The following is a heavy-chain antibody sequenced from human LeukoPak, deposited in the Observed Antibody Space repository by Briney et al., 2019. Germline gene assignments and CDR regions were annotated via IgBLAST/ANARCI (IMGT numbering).Heavy chain of an antibody. CDR1: GFIFSSYA. D-gene: IGHD3-16*01. CDR3: AKVGVGWVAFEY. V-gene: IGHV3-23*01. J-gene: IGHJ4*02. Sequence: GGSLRLSCAASGFIFSSYAMSWVRQAPGKGLQWVSAISDSGGGTFYADSVKGRFTISRDNSKNTLYLQMNSLRAEDTAVYYCAKVGVGWVAFEYWGQGTLVTVSS. CDR2: ISDSGGGT.